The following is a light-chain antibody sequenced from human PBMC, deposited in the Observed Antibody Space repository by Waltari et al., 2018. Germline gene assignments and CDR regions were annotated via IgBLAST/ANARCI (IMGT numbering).Light chain of an antibody. Sequence: SSELTQDPTVSVALGQTVRITCQGDSLRRYYPRWYQQRPGQAPILVFYGQSSRPSGIPDRFSGSISGNTASLTITVAQAEDEADYYCHSRDSSSTRFFGGGTRLTV. CDR1: SLRRYY. J-gene: IGLJ2*01. V-gene: IGLV3-19*01. CDR3: HSRDSSSTRF. CDR2: GQS.